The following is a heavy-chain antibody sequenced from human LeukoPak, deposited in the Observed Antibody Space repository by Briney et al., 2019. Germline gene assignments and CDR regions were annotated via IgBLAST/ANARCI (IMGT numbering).Heavy chain of an antibody. V-gene: IGHV4-39*01. D-gene: IGHD5-18*01. Sequence: SETLSLTCTVSGGSISSSSYYWGWIRQPPGKGLEWIASIYYSGSTYYNPSLEGRVTISVDASKNQFSLKLNSETAADTAVYYCASQPRGAEVTYYYYGMDVWGQGTTVTVSS. CDR1: GGSISSSSYY. J-gene: IGHJ6*02. CDR3: ASQPRGAEVTYYYYGMDV. CDR2: IYYSGST.